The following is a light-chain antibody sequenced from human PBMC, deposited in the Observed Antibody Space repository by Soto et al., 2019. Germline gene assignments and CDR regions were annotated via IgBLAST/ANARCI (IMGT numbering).Light chain of an antibody. Sequence: DIRMTQSPSTLSGSVGDRVTITCRASQTISSWLAWYQQKPGKAPKLLIYKASTLKSGVPSRFSGSGSGTEFTLTISSLQHDDFATYYCQHYNSYSEAFGQGTKVDIK. V-gene: IGKV1-5*03. CDR1: QTISSW. J-gene: IGKJ1*01. CDR2: KAS. CDR3: QHYNSYSEA.